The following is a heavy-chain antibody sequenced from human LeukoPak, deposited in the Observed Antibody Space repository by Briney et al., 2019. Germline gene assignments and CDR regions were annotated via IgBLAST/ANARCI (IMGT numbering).Heavy chain of an antibody. Sequence: SVKVSCKASGGTFSSYAISWVRQAPGQGLEWMGRIIPIFGIANYAQKFQGRVTITADKSTSTAYMELSSLRSEGTAVYYCARKYYDSSAYTPDAFDIWGQGTMDTVSS. V-gene: IGHV1-69*04. D-gene: IGHD3-22*01. CDR3: ARKYYDSSAYTPDAFDI. CDR1: GGTFSSYA. J-gene: IGHJ3*02. CDR2: IIPIFGIA.